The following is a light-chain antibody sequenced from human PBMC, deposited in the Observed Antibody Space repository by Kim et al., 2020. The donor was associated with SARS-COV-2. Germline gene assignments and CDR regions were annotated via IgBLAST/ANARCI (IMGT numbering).Light chain of an antibody. J-gene: IGKJ4*01. Sequence: EIVMTQSPATLSVSPGERATLSRRASQSVSSNLAWYQQKPGQAPRLLIYGASTRATGIPARFSGSGSGTEFTLTISSLQSEDFAVYYCQQYNNWPQLTFGGGTKVDIK. V-gene: IGKV3-15*01. CDR2: GAS. CDR3: QQYNNWPQLT. CDR1: QSVSSN.